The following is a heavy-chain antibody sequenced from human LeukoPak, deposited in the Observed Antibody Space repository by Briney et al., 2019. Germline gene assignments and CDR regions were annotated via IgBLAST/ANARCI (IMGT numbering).Heavy chain of an antibody. CDR3: AKNGLAGTIRDAFDI. J-gene: IGHJ3*02. Sequence: GGSLRLSCAASGFTFSSYAMSWVRQAPGKGLEWVSSISGSGANTHYAGSVEGRFTISRDSSKNTLFLQMNSLRVEDTAVYYCAKNGLAGTIRDAFDIWGQGTMVTVSS. V-gene: IGHV3-23*01. CDR1: GFTFSSYA. D-gene: IGHD1-7*01. CDR2: ISGSGANT.